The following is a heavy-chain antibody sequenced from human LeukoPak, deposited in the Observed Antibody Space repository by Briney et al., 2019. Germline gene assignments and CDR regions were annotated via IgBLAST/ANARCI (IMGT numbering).Heavy chain of an antibody. Sequence: PSETLSLTCTVSGGSISSYYWSWIRQPPEKGLEWIGYIYYSGSTNYNPSLKSRVTISVDTSKNQFSLKLSSVTAADTAVYYCARGSQQLWVWFDPWGQGTLVTVSS. CDR1: GGSISSYY. J-gene: IGHJ5*02. V-gene: IGHV4-59*01. CDR3: ARGSQQLWVWFDP. D-gene: IGHD6-13*01. CDR2: IYYSGST.